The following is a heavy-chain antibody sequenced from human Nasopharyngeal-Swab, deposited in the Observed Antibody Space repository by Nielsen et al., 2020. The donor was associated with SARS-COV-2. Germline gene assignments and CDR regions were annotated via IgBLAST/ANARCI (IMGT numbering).Heavy chain of an antibody. J-gene: IGHJ4*02. CDR2: ISHDGRT. CDR3: ARDRGNWNDEGYYFDY. Sequence: SEPLSLTCAVSGGSVSTINWWSWVRQSPGTGLEWIGEISHDGRTNYNPSLKSRVTILIDKSKNQFSLNLSSVTAADTAVYYCARDRGNWNDEGYYFDYWGQGTLVTVSS. V-gene: IGHV4-4*02. CDR1: GGSVSTINW. D-gene: IGHD1-1*01.